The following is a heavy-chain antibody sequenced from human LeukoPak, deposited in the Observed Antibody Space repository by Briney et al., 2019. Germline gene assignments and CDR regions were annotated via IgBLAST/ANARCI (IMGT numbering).Heavy chain of an antibody. CDR1: GGSISSYY. V-gene: IGHV4-59*01. CDR2: IYYSGST. D-gene: IGHD6-13*01. Sequence: SETLSLTCTVSGGSISSYYWSWIRQPPGKGLEWIGYIYYSGSTNYNPSLKSRVTISVDTSKNQFSLKLSSVTAADTAVYYCARSLGGSWYEFGYWGQGTLVTVPS. J-gene: IGHJ4*02. CDR3: ARSLGGSWYEFGY.